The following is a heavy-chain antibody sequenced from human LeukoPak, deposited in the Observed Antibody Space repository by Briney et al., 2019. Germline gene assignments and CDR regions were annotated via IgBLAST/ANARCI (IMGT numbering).Heavy chain of an antibody. D-gene: IGHD3-3*01. Sequence: SETLSLTCTVSGGSISSYYWSWIRQPPGKGLEWIGYIYYSGSTNYNPSLKSRVTISVDTSKNQFSLKLSSVTAADTAVYYCARAQGRFLEWPSMDVWGQGTTVTVSS. CDR1: GGSISSYY. CDR2: IYYSGST. V-gene: IGHV4-59*08. CDR3: ARAQGRFLEWPSMDV. J-gene: IGHJ6*02.